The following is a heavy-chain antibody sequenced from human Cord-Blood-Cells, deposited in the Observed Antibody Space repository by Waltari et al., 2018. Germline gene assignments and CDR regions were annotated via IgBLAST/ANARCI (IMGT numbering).Heavy chain of an antibody. J-gene: IGHJ2*01. Sequence: TWYDGSNKYYADSVKGRFTISRDNSKNTLYLQMNSLRAEDTAVYYCARVPSFWSGYYEDWYFDLWGRGTLVTVSS. V-gene: IGHV3-33*01. CDR3: ARVPSFWSGYYEDWYFDL. D-gene: IGHD3-3*01. CDR2: TWYDGSNK.